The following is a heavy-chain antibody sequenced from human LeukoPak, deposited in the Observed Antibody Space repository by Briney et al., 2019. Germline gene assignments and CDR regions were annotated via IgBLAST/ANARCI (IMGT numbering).Heavy chain of an antibody. V-gene: IGHV4-59*01. CDR3: AASSGYYRRFDY. Sequence: SETLSLTCAVYGGSFSGYYWSWIRQPPGKGLEWIGYIYYSGSTNYNPSLKSRDTISVDTSKNQFSLKLSSVTAADTAVYYCAASSGYYRRFDYWGQGTLVTVSS. CDR1: GGSFSGYY. J-gene: IGHJ4*02. D-gene: IGHD3-22*01. CDR2: IYYSGST.